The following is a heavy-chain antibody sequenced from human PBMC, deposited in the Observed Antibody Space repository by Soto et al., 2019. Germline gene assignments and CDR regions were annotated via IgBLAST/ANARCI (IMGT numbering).Heavy chain of an antibody. J-gene: IGHJ6*02. CDR3: ARSSTIFGVVNYGMDV. Sequence: PGGSLRLSCAASGFTFSSYDMHWVRQATGKGLEWVSAIGTAGDTYYPGSVKGRFTISRENAKNSLYLQMNSLRAGDTAVCYCARSSTIFGVVNYGMDVWGQGTTVTVSS. CDR2: IGTAGDT. CDR1: GFTFSSYD. V-gene: IGHV3-13*01. D-gene: IGHD3-3*01.